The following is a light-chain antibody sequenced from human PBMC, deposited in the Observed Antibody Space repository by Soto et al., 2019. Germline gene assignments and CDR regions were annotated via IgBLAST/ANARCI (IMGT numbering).Light chain of an antibody. CDR1: QGISSY. CDR2: GAS. J-gene: IGKJ5*01. V-gene: IGKV1-9*01. CDR3: QHLKSYPIT. Sequence: DIQLTQSPSFLSASVGDRVTITCRASQGISSYLAWYQQKPGKAPKLLIYGASTLQRGVSSRFSGSGSRTEFTLTISSLQPEDFATYYCQHLKSYPITFGQGTRLDIK.